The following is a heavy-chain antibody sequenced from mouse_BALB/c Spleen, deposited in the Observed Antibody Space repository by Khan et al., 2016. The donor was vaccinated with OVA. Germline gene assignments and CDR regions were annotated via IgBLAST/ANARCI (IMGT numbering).Heavy chain of an antibody. CDR1: GYSFTSYY. CDR3: TRHGYVAWFTY. D-gene: IGHD2-2*01. J-gene: IGHJ3*01. CDR2: VDPFSGGT. V-gene: IGHV1S135*01. Sequence: VQLQQSGPELMKPGASVKISCKASGYSFTSYYIHWVKQSHGKSLEWIGNVDPFSGGTTYNQKFKGKATLTVDKSSSTAYIHFSNLTSEDSAVYYYTRHGYVAWFTYWGQGTLVTVSA.